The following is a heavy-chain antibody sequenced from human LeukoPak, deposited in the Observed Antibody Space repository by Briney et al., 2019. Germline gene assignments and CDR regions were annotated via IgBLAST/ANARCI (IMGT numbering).Heavy chain of an antibody. Sequence: GGSLRLSCAASGFTFSSYGMHWVRQAPGKGLEWVAFIRYDGSNKYYADSVKGRFTISRGNSKNTLYLQMNSLRAEDTAVYYCAKMGPAGGYDFWSGSDAFDIWGQGTMVTVSS. V-gene: IGHV3-30*02. D-gene: IGHD3-3*01. J-gene: IGHJ3*02. CDR2: IRYDGSNK. CDR1: GFTFSSYG. CDR3: AKMGPAGGYDFWSGSDAFDI.